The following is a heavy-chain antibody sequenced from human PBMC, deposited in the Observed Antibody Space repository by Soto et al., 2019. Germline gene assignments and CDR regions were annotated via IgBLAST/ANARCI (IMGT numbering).Heavy chain of an antibody. J-gene: IGHJ4*02. CDR2: IYYSGST. D-gene: IGHD4-17*01. CDR3: ARDDYGDKIDY. CDR1: GGSISSYY. Sequence: SETLSLTCTVSGGSISSYYWSWIRQPPGKGLEWIGYIYYSGSTNYNPSLKSRVTISVDTSKNQFSLKLSSVTAADTAVYYCARDDYGDKIDYWGQGTLVTVSS. V-gene: IGHV4-59*01.